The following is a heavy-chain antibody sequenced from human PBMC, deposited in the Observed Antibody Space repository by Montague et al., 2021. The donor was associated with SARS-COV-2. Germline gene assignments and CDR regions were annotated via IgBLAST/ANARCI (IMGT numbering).Heavy chain of an antibody. D-gene: IGHD1-7*01. CDR2: IYYSGST. CDR1: GGSVGSSHYY. V-gene: IGHV4-39*01. CDR3: ARGLYNWNYEHWFDT. J-gene: IGHJ5*02. Sequence: SETLSLTCTVSGGSVGSSHYYWAWIRQPPGKGLEWIGTIYYSGSTYYNPSPRSRVTIDVDASTNQFSLKLHSVIAADTAVYFCARGLYNWNYEHWFDTWGQGTLVTVSS.